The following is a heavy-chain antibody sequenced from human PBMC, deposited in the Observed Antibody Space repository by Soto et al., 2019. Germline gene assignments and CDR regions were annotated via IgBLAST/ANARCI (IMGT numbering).Heavy chain of an antibody. CDR1: GGSISSSSYY. V-gene: IGHV4-39*01. J-gene: IGHJ4*02. D-gene: IGHD5-18*01. CDR2: IYYSGST. CDR3: ARRGYSSY. Sequence: SETLSLTCTVSGGSISSSSYYWGWIRQPPGKGLEWIGSIYYSGSTYYNPSLKSRVTISVDTSKNQFSLKLSSVTAADTAVYYCARRGYSSYWGQGTLVTVSS.